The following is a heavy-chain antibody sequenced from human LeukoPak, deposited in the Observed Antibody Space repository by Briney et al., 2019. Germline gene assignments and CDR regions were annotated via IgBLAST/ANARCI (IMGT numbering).Heavy chain of an antibody. Sequence: SETLSLTCAVYGGSFSGYYWSWIRHPPGKGREWIGEINHSGSTNYNPSRKSRVTISVDTSKNQFSLKLSSVAAADPAVNYFVSHPRTTVVTPRGYFDYWGQGTLVTVSS. CDR3: VSHPRTTVVTPRGYFDY. J-gene: IGHJ4*02. CDR1: GGSFSGYY. CDR2: INHSGST. D-gene: IGHD4-23*01. V-gene: IGHV4-34*01.